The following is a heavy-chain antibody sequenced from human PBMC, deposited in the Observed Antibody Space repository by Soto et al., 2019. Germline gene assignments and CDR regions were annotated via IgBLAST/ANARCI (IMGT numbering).Heavy chain of an antibody. CDR1: GVSVGRDYQ. J-gene: IGHJ1*01. V-gene: IGHV4-30-4*01. CDR3: ARHPPTCYFQH. Sequence: PSETLSLTCTVSGVSVGRDYQWIWIRQPPGKGLEWIGHISYSGSPYYHPSLRSRLSISVDTSKNQFSLKLSSVTAADTAVYYCARHPPTCYFQHWGQGTLVTVSS. CDR2: ISYSGSP.